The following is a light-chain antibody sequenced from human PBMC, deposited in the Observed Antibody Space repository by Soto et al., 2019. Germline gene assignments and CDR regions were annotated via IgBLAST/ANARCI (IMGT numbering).Light chain of an antibody. CDR3: AAWDDSLNGPV. V-gene: IGLV1-44*01. J-gene: IGLJ3*02. CDR1: SSNIGNNT. CDR2: GNN. Sequence: QSVLTQPPSASGTPGQRVTISCSGSSSNIGNNTVNWYQQLPGTAPKLLIYGNNHRTSGVPDRFSGSKSGTSASLANSGLQSEDEADYFCAAWDDSLNGPVFGGGTKHIVL.